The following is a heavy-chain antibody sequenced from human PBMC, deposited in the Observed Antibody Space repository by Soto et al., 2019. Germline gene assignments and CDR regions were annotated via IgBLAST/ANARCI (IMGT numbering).Heavy chain of an antibody. CDR2: IYYSGST. J-gene: IGHJ6*02. CDR3: ARYLKESFWSGYYLPYYYYYGMDV. Sequence: SETLSLTCTVSGGSISSGDYYWSWIRQPPGKGLEWIGYIYYSGSTYYNPSLKSRVTISVDTSKNQFSLKLSSVTAADTAVYYCARYLKESFWSGYYLPYYYYYGMDVWGQGTTVTVSS. D-gene: IGHD3-3*01. V-gene: IGHV4-30-4*01. CDR1: GGSISSGDYY.